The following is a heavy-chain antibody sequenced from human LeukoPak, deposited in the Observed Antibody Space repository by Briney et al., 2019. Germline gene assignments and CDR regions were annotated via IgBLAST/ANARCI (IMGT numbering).Heavy chain of an antibody. CDR3: ATDETVAGTLPGGY. V-gene: IGHV1-24*01. Sequence: ASVKVSCKVSGYTLTELSMHWVRQAPGRGLEWMGGFDPEDGETIYAQKFQGRVTMTEDTSTDTAYMELSSLRSEDTAVYYCATDETVAGTLPGGYWGQGTLVTVSS. J-gene: IGHJ4*02. CDR2: FDPEDGET. D-gene: IGHD6-19*01. CDR1: GYTLTELS.